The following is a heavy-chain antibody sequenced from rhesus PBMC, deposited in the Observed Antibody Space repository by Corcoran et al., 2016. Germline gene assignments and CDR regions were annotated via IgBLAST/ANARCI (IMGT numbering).Heavy chain of an antibody. CDR2: ISYDGSKK. V-gene: IGHV3-54*02. Sequence: EVQLVESGGGLVQPGGSLRRSCAASGFTFSSYGMQWVRQAPGKGLEWVAVISYDGSKKNYADSVKDRFTISRDNSKNMLYFQINNLKWEDTAVYYCARGPNYNFWSGYSNSLDVWGRGVLVTVSS. CDR1: GFTFSSYG. CDR3: ARGPNYNFWSGYSNSLDV. J-gene: IGHJ5-2*02. D-gene: IGHD3-3*01.